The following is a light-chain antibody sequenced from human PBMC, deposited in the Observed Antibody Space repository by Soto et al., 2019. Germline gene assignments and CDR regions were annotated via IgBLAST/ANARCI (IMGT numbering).Light chain of an antibody. V-gene: IGKV3-20*01. Sequence: EIVLTQSPGTLSLSPGERATLSCRASQSVSNSYLVWYQQKPGQAPRLLIYGTATRATGIPDRFSGSGSGTDFTLTISRLEPEDFAVYYCQQYDSSPPGFTFGQGTKLEIK. CDR3: QQYDSSPPGFT. CDR1: QSVSNSY. J-gene: IGKJ2*01. CDR2: GTA.